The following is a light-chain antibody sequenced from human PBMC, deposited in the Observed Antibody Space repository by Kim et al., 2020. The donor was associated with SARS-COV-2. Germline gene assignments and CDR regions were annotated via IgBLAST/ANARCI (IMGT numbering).Light chain of an antibody. CDR2: GKN. CDR3: NSRDSNDNVI. V-gene: IGLV3-19*01. Sequence: VAMGQTVRITCQGDSLRSYYATWYQQKPGQAPILVSYGKNNRPSGSPDRFSGSSSGNTASLTITGTQAGDEAEYYCNSRDSNDNVIFGGGTQLTVL. CDR1: SLRSYY. J-gene: IGLJ2*01.